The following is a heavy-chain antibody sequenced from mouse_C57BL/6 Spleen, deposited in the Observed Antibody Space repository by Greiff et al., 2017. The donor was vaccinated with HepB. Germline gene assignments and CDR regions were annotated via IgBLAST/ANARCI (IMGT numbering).Heavy chain of an antibody. CDR1: GYTFTSYT. CDR3: ARSEYYGSSYGDWYFDV. Sequence: QVQLQQSGAELARPGASVKMSCKASGYTFTSYTMHWVKQRPGQGLEWIGYINPSSGYTKYNQKFKDKATLTADKSSSTAYMQLSSLTSEDTAVYYCARSEYYGSSYGDWYFDVWGTGTTVTVSS. J-gene: IGHJ1*03. CDR2: INPSSGYT. V-gene: IGHV1-4*01. D-gene: IGHD1-1*01.